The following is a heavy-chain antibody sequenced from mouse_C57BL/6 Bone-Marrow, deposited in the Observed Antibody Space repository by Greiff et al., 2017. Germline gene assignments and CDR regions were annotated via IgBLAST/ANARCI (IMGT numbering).Heavy chain of an antibody. J-gene: IGHJ2*01. Sequence: EVKVVESGGGLVQPGGSLKLSCAASGFTFSDYGMAWVRQAPRKGPEWVAFISNLAYSIYYADTVTGRFTISRENAKNTLYLEMSSLRSEDTAMYYCARLYYGNWYYYDYWGQGTTLTVSS. CDR3: ARLYYGNWYYYDY. D-gene: IGHD2-1*01. CDR1: GFTFSDYG. CDR2: ISNLAYSI. V-gene: IGHV5-15*01.